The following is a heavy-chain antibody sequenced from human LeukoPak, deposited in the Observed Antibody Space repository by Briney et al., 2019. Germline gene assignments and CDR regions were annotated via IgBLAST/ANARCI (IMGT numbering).Heavy chain of an antibody. V-gene: IGHV1-18*01. D-gene: IGHD4-17*01. CDR3: AGGADYGDYVYFDY. CDR1: GYTFTSYG. J-gene: IGHJ4*02. CDR2: ISAYNGNT. Sequence: ASVKASCKASGYTFTSYGISWVRQAPGQGLEWMGWISAYNGNTNYAQKLQGRVTMTTDTSTSTAYMELRSLRSDDTAVYYCAGGADYGDYVYFDYWGQGTLVTVSS.